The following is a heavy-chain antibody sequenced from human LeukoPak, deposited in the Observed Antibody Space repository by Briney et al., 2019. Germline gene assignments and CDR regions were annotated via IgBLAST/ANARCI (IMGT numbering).Heavy chain of an antibody. CDR2: MNPNSGNT. CDR1: GYTFTSYD. D-gene: IGHD2-2*01. J-gene: IGHJ4*02. V-gene: IGHV1-8*03. CDR3: ARVLKGCSSTSCYFDY. Sequence: ASVKVSCKASGYTFTSYDINWVRQATGQGLEWMGWMNPNSGNTGYAQKFQGRVTITRNTSISTAYMELSSLRSEDTAVCYCARVLKGCSSTSCYFDYWGQGTLVTVSS.